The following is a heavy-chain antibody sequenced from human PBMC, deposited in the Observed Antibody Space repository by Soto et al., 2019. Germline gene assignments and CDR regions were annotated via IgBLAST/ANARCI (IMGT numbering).Heavy chain of an antibody. J-gene: IGHJ4*02. Sequence: EVKLVESGGGLVQAGGSLRLSCAVSGFTFSNYWMSWVRQAPGRGLEWVANIGRDGSEEYYVDSAKGRFTISRDNANNSLHLQMNSLRAEDTGVYYCARDGGKVDFDNWGQGTLVTVSS. CDR1: GFTFSNYW. CDR2: IGRDGSEE. V-gene: IGHV3-7*01. D-gene: IGHD2-15*01. CDR3: ARDGGKVDFDN.